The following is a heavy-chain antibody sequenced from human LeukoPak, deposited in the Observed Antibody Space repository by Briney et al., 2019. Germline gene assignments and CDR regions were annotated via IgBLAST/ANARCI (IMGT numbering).Heavy chain of an antibody. Sequence: SETLSLTCTVSGGSISSGGSYWSWIRRHPGKGLEWIGYIYYSGSTYYNPSLKSRVTISVDTSKNQFSLKLSSVTAADTAVYYCARFFAGYCSSTSCYRDPITSAFDIWGQGTMVTVSS. J-gene: IGHJ3*02. CDR3: ARFFAGYCSSTSCYRDPITSAFDI. CDR1: GGSISSGGSY. D-gene: IGHD2-2*02. CDR2: IYYSGST. V-gene: IGHV4-31*03.